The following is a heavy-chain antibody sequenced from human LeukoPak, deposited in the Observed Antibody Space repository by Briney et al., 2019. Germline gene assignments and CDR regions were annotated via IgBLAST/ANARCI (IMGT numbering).Heavy chain of an antibody. Sequence: SVKVSCKASGGTFSSYAISWVRQAPGQGLEWMGGIIPIFGTANYAQKFQGRVTITADKSTSTAYMELSSLRSEDTAVYYCATELGRGHCSGGSCYSGAFDIWGQGTMVTVSS. CDR2: IIPIFGTA. J-gene: IGHJ3*02. D-gene: IGHD2-15*01. CDR1: GGTFSSYA. V-gene: IGHV1-69*06. CDR3: ATELGRGHCSGGSCYSGAFDI.